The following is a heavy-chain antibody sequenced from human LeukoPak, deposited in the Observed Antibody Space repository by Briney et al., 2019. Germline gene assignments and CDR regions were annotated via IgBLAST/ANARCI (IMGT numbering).Heavy chain of an antibody. CDR1: GCTFSSYA. J-gene: IGHJ3*02. CDR2: ISSNGGST. V-gene: IGHV3-64D*06. D-gene: IGHD3-10*01. CDR3: VKGRMVRGVHDAFDI. Sequence: GGSLRLSCSASGCTFSSYAMHWVRQAPGKGLEYVSAISSNGGSTYYADSVKGRFTISRDNSKNTLYLQMSSLRAEDTAVYYCVKGRMVRGVHDAFDIWGQGTMVTVSS.